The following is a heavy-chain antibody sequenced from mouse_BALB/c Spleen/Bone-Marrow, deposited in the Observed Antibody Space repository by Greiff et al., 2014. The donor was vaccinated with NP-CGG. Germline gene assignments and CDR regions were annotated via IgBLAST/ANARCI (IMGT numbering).Heavy chain of an antibody. Sequence: VQLQQSGAELARPGASGKLSCKASGYPFLSYWMQWVKQRPGQGLEWIGAIYPGDGDTRYTQKFKGKATLTADKSSSAAYMQLSSLASEDSAVYYCARGFPFDYWGQGTTLTVSS. V-gene: IGHV1-87*01. CDR2: IYPGDGDT. CDR3: ARGFPFDY. J-gene: IGHJ2*01. CDR1: GYPFLSYW.